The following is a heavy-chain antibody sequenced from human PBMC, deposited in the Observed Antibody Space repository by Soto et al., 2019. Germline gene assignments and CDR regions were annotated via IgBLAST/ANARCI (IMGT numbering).Heavy chain of an antibody. V-gene: IGHV3-21*06. Sequence: LRLSCAASGFTFTRYSMNWVRQAPGKGLEWVSSISSTTNYIYYGDSMKGRFTISRDNAKNSLYLEMNSLRAEDTAVYYCARESEDLTSNFDCWGQGTLVTVSS. CDR1: GFTFTRYS. J-gene: IGHJ4*02. CDR3: ARESEDLTSNFDC. CDR2: ISSTTNYI.